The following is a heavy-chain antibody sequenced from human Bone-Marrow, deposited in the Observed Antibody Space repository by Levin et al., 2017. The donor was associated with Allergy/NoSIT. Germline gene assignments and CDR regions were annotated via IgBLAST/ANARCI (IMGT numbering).Heavy chain of an antibody. CDR3: ARERWQNDY. CDR2: IDGSSSTI. V-gene: IGHV3-48*02. D-gene: IGHD4-23*01. Sequence: GGSLRLSCAGSGSTFSIFSMNWVRQAPGKGLEWVSYIDGSSSTIDYADSVKGRFTISRDNARNSLYLQMNSLRDEDTAVYYCARERWQNDYWGQGALVTVSS. J-gene: IGHJ4*02. CDR1: GSTFSIFS.